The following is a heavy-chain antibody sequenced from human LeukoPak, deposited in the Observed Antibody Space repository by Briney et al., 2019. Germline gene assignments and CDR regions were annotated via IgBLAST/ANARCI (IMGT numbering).Heavy chain of an antibody. Sequence: GGSLRLSCAASGFTFSSYSMNWVRQAPGKGLEWVSSISSSSSYIYYADSVKGRFTISGDNAKNSLYLQMNSLRAEDTAVYYCARDRTYYDFWSGYYGPGNWFDPWGQGTLVTVSS. V-gene: IGHV3-21*01. CDR3: ARDRTYYDFWSGYYGPGNWFDP. D-gene: IGHD3-3*01. CDR2: ISSSSSYI. CDR1: GFTFSSYS. J-gene: IGHJ5*02.